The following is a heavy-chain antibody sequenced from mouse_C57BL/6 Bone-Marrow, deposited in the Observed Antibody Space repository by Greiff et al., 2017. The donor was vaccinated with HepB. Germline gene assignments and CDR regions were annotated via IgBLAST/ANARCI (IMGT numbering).Heavy chain of an antibody. CDR3: ARDRFDYYFDY. CDR2: INTGGTYT. D-gene: IGHD2-14*01. Sequence: EVKLVESGGDLVKPGGSLKLSCVASGFTFSTSGMSWVRQTPDKRLEWVATINTGGTYTYYLDSVKGRFTISKDTARSTLFLQRSSLKSEDTGIYYCARDRFDYYFDYWGQGTTLTVSS. V-gene: IGHV5-6*02. CDR1: GFTFSTSG. J-gene: IGHJ2*01.